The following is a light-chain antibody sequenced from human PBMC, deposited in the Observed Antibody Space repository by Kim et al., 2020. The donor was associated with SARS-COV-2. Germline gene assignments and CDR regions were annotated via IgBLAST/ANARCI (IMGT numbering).Light chain of an antibody. J-gene: IGKJ1*01. Sequence: SSSYLAWYQQKPGQAPRLLIYGASARATGIPDRFSGSGSGTDFTLTISRLEPEDFALYYCQQYGNSPWAFGQGTKVDIK. V-gene: IGKV3-20*01. CDR2: GAS. CDR3: QQYGNSPWA. CDR1: SSSY.